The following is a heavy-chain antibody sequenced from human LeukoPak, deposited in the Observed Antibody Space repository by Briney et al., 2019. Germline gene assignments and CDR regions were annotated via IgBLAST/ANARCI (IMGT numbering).Heavy chain of an antibody. CDR2: IYYSGST. CDR3: ARGASSSGYSSSWLSYFDY. Sequence: SQTLSLTCTVSGGSISSGGYYWSWIRQHPGKGLEWIGYIYYSGSTKYNPSLKSRVTISVDTSKNQFSLKLSSVTAADTAVYYCARGASSSGYSSSWLSYFDYWGQGTLVTVSS. V-gene: IGHV4-31*03. J-gene: IGHJ4*02. CDR1: GGSISSGGYY. D-gene: IGHD6-13*01.